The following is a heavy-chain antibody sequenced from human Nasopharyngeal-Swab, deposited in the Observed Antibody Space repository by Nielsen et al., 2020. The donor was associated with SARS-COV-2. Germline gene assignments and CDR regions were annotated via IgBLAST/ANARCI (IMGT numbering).Heavy chain of an antibody. CDR3: ARSEYSSSH. Sequence: VRQAPGKGLEWVALIWYDGSNEFYADSVKGRFTISRDNSKNTLYLQMNSLRAEDTAVYYCARSEYSSSHWGQGTLVTVSS. D-gene: IGHD6-6*01. CDR2: IWYDGSNE. V-gene: IGHV3-33*01. J-gene: IGHJ4*02.